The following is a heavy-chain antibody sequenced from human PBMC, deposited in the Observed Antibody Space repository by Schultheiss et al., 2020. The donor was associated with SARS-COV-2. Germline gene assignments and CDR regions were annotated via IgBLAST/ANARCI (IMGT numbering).Heavy chain of an antibody. J-gene: IGHJ6*02. D-gene: IGHD2-2*02. CDR3: ARERVVVVPAAILDYYYYGMDV. V-gene: IGHV3-64D*06. CDR1: GFTFSSYA. CDR2: ISSNGGST. Sequence: GGSLRLSCAASGFTFSSYAMHWVRQAPGKGLEYVSAISSNGGSTYYADSVKGRFTISRDNSKNTLYLQMSSLRAEDTAVYYCARERVVVVPAAILDYYYYGMDVWGQGTTVTVSS.